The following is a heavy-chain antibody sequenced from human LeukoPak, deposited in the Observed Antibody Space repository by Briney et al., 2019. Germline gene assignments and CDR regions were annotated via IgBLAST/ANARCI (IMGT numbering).Heavy chain of an antibody. V-gene: IGHV3-66*01. J-gene: IGHJ4*02. CDR3: ARAGDANKSYSSDWFGLYFDY. CDR1: RYTDSPNY. D-gene: IGHD6-19*01. CDR2: IYRGSGT. Sequence: GVPLRLPCTPSRYTDSPNYMRWVRHATGKGLEGVTFIYRGSGTYLADSVKDRFTISRDNSKNTVYLQMNSLRAEDTAVYYCARAGDANKSYSSDWFGLYFDYWGQGTLVTVSS.